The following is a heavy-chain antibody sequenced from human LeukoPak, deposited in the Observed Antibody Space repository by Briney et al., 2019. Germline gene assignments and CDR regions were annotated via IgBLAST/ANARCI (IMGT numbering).Heavy chain of an antibody. CDR3: ARGDSIAAFDY. V-gene: IGHV3-21*01. D-gene: IGHD6-6*01. Sequence: GGSLRLSCAASGFTFSSYSMNWVRQAPGKGLEWVSSISTSSYIYYADSVKGRFTISRDNAKNSLYLQMNSLRAEDTAVYYCARGDSIAAFDYWGQGTLVTVSS. CDR2: ISTSSYI. CDR1: GFTFSSYS. J-gene: IGHJ4*02.